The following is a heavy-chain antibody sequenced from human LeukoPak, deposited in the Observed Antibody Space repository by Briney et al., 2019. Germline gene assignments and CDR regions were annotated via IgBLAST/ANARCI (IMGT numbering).Heavy chain of an antibody. CDR2: IYYSGST. V-gene: IGHV4-39*07. CDR3: ARGSTPYHAFDI. Sequence: PETLSLTCTVSGGSISSSSYYWGWVRQPPGKGLEWIGSIYYSGSTYYNPSLKSRVTISVDTSKNQFSLKLSSVTAADTAVYYCARGSTPYHAFDIWGQGTMVTVSS. CDR1: GGSISSSSYY. D-gene: IGHD5/OR15-5a*01. J-gene: IGHJ3*02.